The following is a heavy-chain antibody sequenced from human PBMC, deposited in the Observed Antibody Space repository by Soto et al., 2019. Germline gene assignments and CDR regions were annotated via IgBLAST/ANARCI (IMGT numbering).Heavy chain of an antibody. V-gene: IGHV1-46*03. Sequence: ASVKVSCKAIGYSFTSHYMHWVRQAPGQGLEWMGTIYPGGVNIGYAQRFKGRVTMTKDTSTSTVYMELNSLTSEDTAVYYCARDQSWHDLVWWFYPWGQGTLVPVSA. CDR3: ARDQSWHDLVWWFYP. D-gene: IGHD1-1*01. J-gene: IGHJ5*02. CDR1: GYSFTSHY. CDR2: IYPGGVNI.